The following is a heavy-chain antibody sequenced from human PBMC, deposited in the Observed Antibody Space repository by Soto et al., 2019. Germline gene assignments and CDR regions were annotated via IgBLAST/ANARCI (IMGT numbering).Heavy chain of an antibody. CDR2: ISGSGGST. Sequence: GGSLRLSCAASGFTFISYAMSWVRQAPGKGLEWVSAISGSGGSTYYADSVKGRFTISRDNSKNTLYLQMNSLRAEDTAVYYCAKEALGYSSGWYEWGWFDPWGQGTLVTVSS. CDR3: AKEALGYSSGWYEWGWFDP. J-gene: IGHJ5*02. CDR1: GFTFISYA. V-gene: IGHV3-23*01. D-gene: IGHD6-19*01.